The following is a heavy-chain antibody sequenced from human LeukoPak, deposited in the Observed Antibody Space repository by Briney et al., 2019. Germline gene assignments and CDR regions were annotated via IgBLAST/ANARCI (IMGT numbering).Heavy chain of an antibody. Sequence: PSETLSLTCTVSGGSISSSSYYWGWIRQPPGKGLEWIGSIYYSGSTYYNPSLKSRVTISVDTSKNQFSLKLSSVTAADTAVYYCARDAKRGYSGYETIGPMDVWGKGTTVTVSS. CDR1: GGSISSSSYY. D-gene: IGHD5-12*01. CDR3: ARDAKRGYSGYETIGPMDV. CDR2: IYYSGST. J-gene: IGHJ6*03. V-gene: IGHV4-39*07.